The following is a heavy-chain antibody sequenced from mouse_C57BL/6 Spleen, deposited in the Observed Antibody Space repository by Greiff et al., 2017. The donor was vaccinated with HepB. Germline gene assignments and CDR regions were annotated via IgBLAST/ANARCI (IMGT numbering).Heavy chain of an antibody. D-gene: IGHD1-1*01. V-gene: IGHV1-26*01. CDR1: GYTFTDYY. CDR2: INPNNGGT. Sequence: EVQLQQSGPELVKPGASVKISCKASGYTFTDYYMNWVKQSHGKSLEWIGDINPNNGGTSYNQKFKGKATLTVDKSSSTAYMELRSLTSDDSAVYYCAGTTLVASYYFDYWGQGTTLTVSS. CDR3: AGTTLVASYYFDY. J-gene: IGHJ2*01.